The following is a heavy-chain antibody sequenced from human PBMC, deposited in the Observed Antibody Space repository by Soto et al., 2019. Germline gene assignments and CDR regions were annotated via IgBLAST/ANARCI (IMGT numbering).Heavy chain of an antibody. D-gene: IGHD6-13*01. J-gene: IGHJ5*02. CDR2: ISAYTGVT. CDR3: AKDRPRLKQQFNAFS. V-gene: IGHV1-18*01. CDR1: GYTFSEHG. Sequence: ASAKVSCKASGYTFSEHGFSWVRQGPGQGLEWLGWISAYTGVTDYAQKFQGRLTLTTDTSTSTAYMELRSLRSDDTAVYYCAKDRPRLKQQFNAFSWGQGTLVTVSS.